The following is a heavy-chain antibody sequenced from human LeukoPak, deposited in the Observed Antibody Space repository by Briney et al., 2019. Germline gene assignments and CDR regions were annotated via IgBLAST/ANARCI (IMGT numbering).Heavy chain of an antibody. CDR2: ISGSGDNT. CDR1: GFTFSSYA. CDR3: AKVSSANYFDY. Sequence: GGSLRLSCAVSGFTFSSYAMSWVRQAPGKGLEWVSTISGSGDNTYSADSVRGRFTISRDNSKNTLYLQMNSLRAEDTAIYYCAKVSSANYFDYWGQGTLVTVSS. D-gene: IGHD6-6*01. J-gene: IGHJ4*02. V-gene: IGHV3-23*01.